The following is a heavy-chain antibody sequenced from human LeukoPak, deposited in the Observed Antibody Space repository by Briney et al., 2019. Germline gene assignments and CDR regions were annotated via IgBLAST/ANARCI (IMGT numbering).Heavy chain of an antibody. CDR2: MNPNSGNT. D-gene: IGHD5/OR15-5a*01. CDR3: ARDRKVYDWDYDAFDI. CDR1: GYTFTSYD. V-gene: IGHV1-8*01. J-gene: IGHJ3*02. Sequence: ASVKVSCKASGYTFTSYDINWVRQATGQGLEWMGWMNPNSGNTGYAQKFQGRVTMTRNTSISTAYMELSSLRSDDTAVYYCARDRKVYDWDYDAFDIWGQGTMVTVSS.